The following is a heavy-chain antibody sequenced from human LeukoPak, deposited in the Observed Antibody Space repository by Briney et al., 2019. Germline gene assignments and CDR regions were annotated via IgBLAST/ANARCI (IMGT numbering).Heavy chain of an antibody. J-gene: IGHJ1*01. D-gene: IGHD6-19*01. CDR3: AKRGSVWYEFFPH. V-gene: IGHV3-23*01. CDR2: ISGSGGST. Sequence: GGSLRLSCAASRFTFSNYAMNWVRQAPGKGLEWVSTISGSGGSTYYADSVKGRFTISRDNSKNTLYLQMNSLRAEDTAVYYCAKRGSVWYEFFPHWGQGTLVTVSS. CDR1: RFTFSNYA.